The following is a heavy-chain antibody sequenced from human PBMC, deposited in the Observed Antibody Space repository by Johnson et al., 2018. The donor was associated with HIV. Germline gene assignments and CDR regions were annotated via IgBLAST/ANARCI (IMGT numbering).Heavy chain of an antibody. Sequence: VQLVESGGGLVQPGGSLRLSCAASGFTFSSYGMHWVRQAPGKGLEWVAFIRYDGSNKYYADSVKGRFTISRDNSKNTLYLQMNSLRAEDTAVYYCAKAREYDSTGHDAFDMWGQGTMVTVSS. CDR3: AKAREYDSTGHDAFDM. CDR2: IRYDGSNK. D-gene: IGHD3-22*01. CDR1: GFTFSSYG. V-gene: IGHV3-30*02. J-gene: IGHJ3*02.